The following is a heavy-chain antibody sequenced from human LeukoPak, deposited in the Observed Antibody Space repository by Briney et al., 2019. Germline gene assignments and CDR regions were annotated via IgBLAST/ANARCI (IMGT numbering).Heavy chain of an antibody. D-gene: IGHD2-15*01. V-gene: IGHV4-34*01. CDR3: ARGSSFDGYCSAGACHAGYYDS. J-gene: IGHJ4*02. CDR2: INHRGSS. CDR1: GESFSSHF. Sequence: SETLSLTCAVYGESFSSHFWNWIRQAPGKPLEYIGEINHRGSSHYNPSLKTRVTLSVDTSKNQFSLKLTSVTAADTAVYFCARGSSFDGYCSAGACHAGYYDSWGQGTPVTVSS.